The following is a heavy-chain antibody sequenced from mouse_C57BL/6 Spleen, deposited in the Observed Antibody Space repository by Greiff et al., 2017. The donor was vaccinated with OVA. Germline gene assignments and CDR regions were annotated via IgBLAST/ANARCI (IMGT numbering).Heavy chain of an antibody. V-gene: IGHV1-64*01. D-gene: IGHD2-3*01. CDR3: ARRSIYDDYLGAVDY. Sequence: VQLQQPGAELVKPGASVKLSCKASGYTFTSYWMHWVKPRPGQGLEWIGMIHPNSGSTNYNEKFKSKATLTVDKSSSTAYMQLSSLTSEDSAVYDCARRSIYDDYLGAVDYWGQGTSVTVSA. J-gene: IGHJ4*01. CDR1: GYTFTSYW. CDR2: IHPNSGST.